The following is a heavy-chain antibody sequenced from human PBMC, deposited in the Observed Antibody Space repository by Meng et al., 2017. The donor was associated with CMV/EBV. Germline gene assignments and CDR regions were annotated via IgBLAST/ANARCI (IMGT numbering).Heavy chain of an antibody. J-gene: IGHJ6*02. V-gene: IGHV4-61*01. D-gene: IGHD3-3*01. CDR1: GGSVSSGSYY. CDR2: IYYSGST. Sequence: SETLSLTCTVSGGSVSSGSYYWSWIRQPPGKGLEWIGYIYYSGSTNYNPSLKSRVTISVDTSKNQFSLKLSSVTAADTAVYYRARGGLFWNGYYPYYYYGMDVWGQGTTVTVSS. CDR3: ARGGLFWNGYYPYYYYGMDV.